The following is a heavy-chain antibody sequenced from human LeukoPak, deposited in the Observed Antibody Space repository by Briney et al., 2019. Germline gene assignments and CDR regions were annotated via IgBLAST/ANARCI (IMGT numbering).Heavy chain of an antibody. Sequence: GGSLRHSCAASGFTFSSFEMSWVRQAPGKGLEWISFITSSGDDIFYADSVKGRFTISRDNAKNSLYLQMNSLRAEDTAVYYCARFPIQMVRGITSYYYGMDVWGQGTTVTVSS. J-gene: IGHJ6*02. CDR2: ITSSGDDI. CDR1: GFTFSSFE. V-gene: IGHV3-48*03. CDR3: ARFPIQMVRGITSYYYGMDV. D-gene: IGHD3-10*01.